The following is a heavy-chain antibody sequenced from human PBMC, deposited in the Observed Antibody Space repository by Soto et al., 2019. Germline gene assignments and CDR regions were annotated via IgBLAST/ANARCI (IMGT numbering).Heavy chain of an antibody. Sequence: GGSLRLSCAASGFTLSRYVMHWVRQAPGKGLEWVAVIWHDGSNKYYTDSVKGRFTISRDNSGNTLYLHMNSLRAEDTAVYYCARDSYSSGWNWFDPCGQGTLVTVSS. CDR1: GFTLSRYV. CDR2: IWHDGSNK. D-gene: IGHD6-19*01. CDR3: ARDSYSSGWNWFDP. J-gene: IGHJ5*02. V-gene: IGHV3-33*01.